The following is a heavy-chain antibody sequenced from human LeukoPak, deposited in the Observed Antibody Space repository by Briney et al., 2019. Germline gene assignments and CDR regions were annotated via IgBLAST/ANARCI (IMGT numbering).Heavy chain of an antibody. CDR1: GFTFSSYG. V-gene: IGHV3-30*02. D-gene: IGHD1-26*01. J-gene: IGHJ3*02. Sequence: PGGSLRLSCAASGFTFSSYGMHWVRQAPGKGLEWVAFIRYDGSNKYYADSVNGRFTISRDNSKNTLYLQMNSLRAEDTAVYYCAKATRYRDAFDIWGQGTMVTVSS. CDR2: IRYDGSNK. CDR3: AKATRYRDAFDI.